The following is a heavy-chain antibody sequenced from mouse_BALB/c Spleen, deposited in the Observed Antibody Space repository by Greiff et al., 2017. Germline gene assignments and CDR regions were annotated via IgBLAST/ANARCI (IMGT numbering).Heavy chain of an antibody. CDR1: GDSITSGY. Sequence: EVHLVESGPSLVKPSQTLSLTCSVTGDSITSGYWNWIRKFPGNKLEYMGYISYSGSTYYNPSLKSRISITRDTSKNQYYLQLNSVTTEDTATYYCARRFYGNYGYAMDYWGQGTSVTVSS. J-gene: IGHJ4*01. D-gene: IGHD2-1*01. CDR3: ARRFYGNYGYAMDY. CDR2: ISYSGST. V-gene: IGHV3-8*02.